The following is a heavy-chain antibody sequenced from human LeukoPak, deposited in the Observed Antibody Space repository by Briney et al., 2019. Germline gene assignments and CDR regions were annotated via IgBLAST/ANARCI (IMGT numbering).Heavy chain of an antibody. J-gene: IGHJ4*02. CDR1: GYTFTSYY. CDR2: INPSGGST. CDR3: ARAPVGEYYYDSSGSSLCY. V-gene: IGHV1-46*01. D-gene: IGHD3-22*01. Sequence: GASVKVSCKASGYTFTSYYMHWVRQAPGQGLEWMGIINPSGGSTSYAQKFQGRVTMTRDTSTSTVYMELSSLRSEDTAVYYCARAPVGEYYYDSSGSSLCYWGQGTLVTVSS.